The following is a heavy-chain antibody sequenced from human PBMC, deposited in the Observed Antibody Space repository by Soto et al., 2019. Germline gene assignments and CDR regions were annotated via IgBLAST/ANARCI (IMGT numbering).Heavy chain of an antibody. J-gene: IGHJ6*03. CDR3: ARSSSWPDYYYYYMDV. V-gene: IGHV4-59*01. Sequence: SETLSLTCTVSGGSISSYYWSWIRQPPGKGLEWIGYIYYSGSTNYNPSIKSRVTISVDTSKNQFSLKLSSVTAADTAVYYCARSSSWPDYYYYYMDVWGKGTTVTVSS. CDR2: IYYSGST. D-gene: IGHD6-13*01. CDR1: GGSISSYY.